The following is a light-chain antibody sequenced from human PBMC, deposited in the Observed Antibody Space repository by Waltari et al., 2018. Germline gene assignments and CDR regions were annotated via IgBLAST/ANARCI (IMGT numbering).Light chain of an antibody. CDR1: SLRNYY. CDR2: ARN. CDR3: NSRDSSGNLLV. V-gene: IGLV3-19*01. Sequence: SSELTQDPAVSVALGQTVRITCQGDSLRNYYPSWYQQKPGQAPVLVLYARNNRPSGIPNRFSGSKSGNTASLTITGAQAEDEGDYYCNSRDSSGNLLVFGRGTKLTVL. J-gene: IGLJ3*02.